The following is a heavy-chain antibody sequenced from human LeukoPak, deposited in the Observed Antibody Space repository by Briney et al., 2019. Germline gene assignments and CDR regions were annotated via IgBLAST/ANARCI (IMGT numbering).Heavy chain of an antibody. D-gene: IGHD4-17*01. CDR2: IWYDGSNK. CDR3: ARTHYGDYDGSRYYFYGMDV. V-gene: IGHV3-33*01. CDR1: GFTFSSYG. Sequence: GRSLRLSCAASGFTFSSYGMHWVRQAPGEGLEWVAVIWYDGSNKYYADSVKGRFTISSDNSKNTLYLQMNSLRAEDTAVYYCARTHYGDYDGSRYYFYGMDVWGQGATVTVSS. J-gene: IGHJ6*02.